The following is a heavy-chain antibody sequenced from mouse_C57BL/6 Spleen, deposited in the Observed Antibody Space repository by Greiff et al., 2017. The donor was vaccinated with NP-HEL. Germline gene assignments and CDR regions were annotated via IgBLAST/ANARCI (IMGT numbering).Heavy chain of an antibody. Sequence: VQLQQSGAELVKPGASVKMSCKASGYTFTSYWITWVKQRPGQGLEWIGDIYPGSGSTNYNEKFKSKATLTVDTSSSTAYMQLSSLTSEDSAVYYCARDDGYYDRFAYWGQGTLVTVSA. CDR1: GYTFTSYW. CDR3: ARDDGYYDRFAY. J-gene: IGHJ3*01. CDR2: IYPGSGST. V-gene: IGHV1-55*01. D-gene: IGHD2-3*01.